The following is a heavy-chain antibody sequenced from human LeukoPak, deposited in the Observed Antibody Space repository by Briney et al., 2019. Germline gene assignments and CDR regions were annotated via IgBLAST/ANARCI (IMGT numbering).Heavy chain of an antibody. CDR3: ARSLVGATGDWFDA. J-gene: IGHJ5*02. CDR2: IIPIFGTA. D-gene: IGHD1-26*01. V-gene: IGHV1-69*05. CDR1: GGTFSSYA. Sequence: SVKVSCKASGGTFSSYAISLVRQAPGQGLEWMGRIIPIFGTANYAQKFQGRVTITTDESTSTAYMELSSLRSEDTAVYYCARSLVGATGDWFDAWGQGTLVTVSS.